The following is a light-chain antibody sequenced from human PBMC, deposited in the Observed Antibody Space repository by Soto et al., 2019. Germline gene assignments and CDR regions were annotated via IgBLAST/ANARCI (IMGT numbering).Light chain of an antibody. CDR2: DVS. Sequence: QSALTQPASVSGSPRQSITISCTGTSSDVGGYNYVSWYQQHPGKAPKLMIYDVSYRPSGVSNRFSGSKSGNTASLTISGLQAEDEADYYCTSYTSSSTLEVFGGGTKVTVL. V-gene: IGLV2-14*01. J-gene: IGLJ2*01. CDR1: SSDVGGYNY. CDR3: TSYTSSSTLEV.